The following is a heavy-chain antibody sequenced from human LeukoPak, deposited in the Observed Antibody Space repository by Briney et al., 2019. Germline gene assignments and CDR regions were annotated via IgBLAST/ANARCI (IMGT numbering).Heavy chain of an antibody. V-gene: IGHV3-30-3*01. D-gene: IGHD3-16*01. CDR1: GFTFSSYA. Sequence: PGGSLRLSCAASGFTFSSYAMHWVRQAPGKGLEWVAVISYDGSNKYYADSVKGRFTISRDNSKNTLYLQMNSLRADDTAVYYCAKGPDYGSGNYNWFDPWGQGTLVTVSS. J-gene: IGHJ5*02. CDR2: ISYDGSNK. CDR3: AKGPDYGSGNYNWFDP.